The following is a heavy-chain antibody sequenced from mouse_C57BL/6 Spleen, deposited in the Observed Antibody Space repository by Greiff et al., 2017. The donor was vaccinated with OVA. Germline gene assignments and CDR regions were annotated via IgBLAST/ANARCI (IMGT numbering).Heavy chain of an antibody. Sequence: QVQLQQPGAELVKPGASVKLSCKASGYTFTSYWMHWVKQRPGQGLEWIGMIHPNSGSTNYNEKFKSKATLTVDKSSSTAYMQLSSLTSEDSAVYYCAREITTVGGGYWGQGTTLTVSS. J-gene: IGHJ2*01. V-gene: IGHV1-64*01. D-gene: IGHD1-1*01. CDR3: AREITTVGGGY. CDR2: IHPNSGST. CDR1: GYTFTSYW.